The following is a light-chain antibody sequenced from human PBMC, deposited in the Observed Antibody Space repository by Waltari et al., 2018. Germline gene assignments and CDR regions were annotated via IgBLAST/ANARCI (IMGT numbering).Light chain of an antibody. J-gene: IGLJ3*02. Sequence: QSVLTQPPSASGTPGQRVTISCSGSSSNIGSNTVNWYQQLPGTAPKLLIYSNNKGHSGVPDRFSGSKSGTSASLAISGLQSEDEADYDCAAWDDSLNGWVFGGGTKLTVL. CDR3: AAWDDSLNGWV. V-gene: IGLV1-44*01. CDR2: SNN. CDR1: SSNIGSNT.